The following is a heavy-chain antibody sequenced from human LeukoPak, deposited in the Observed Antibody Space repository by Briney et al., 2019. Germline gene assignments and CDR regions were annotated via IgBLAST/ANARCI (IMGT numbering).Heavy chain of an antibody. V-gene: IGHV4-34*01. Sequence: SETLSLTCAVYGGSFSGYYWSWIRQPPGKGLEWIGEINHSGSTNYNPSLKSRVTISVDTSKNQFSLKLSSVTAADTAVYYCARVAATDDYWGQGTLVTVSS. CDR3: ARVAATDDY. D-gene: IGHD2-15*01. J-gene: IGHJ4*02. CDR2: INHSGST. CDR1: GGSFSGYY.